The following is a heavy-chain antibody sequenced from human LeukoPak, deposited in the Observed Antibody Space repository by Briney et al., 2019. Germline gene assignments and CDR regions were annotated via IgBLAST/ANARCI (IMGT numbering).Heavy chain of an antibody. CDR2: IYYSGST. CDR3: ARDGISYGIDY. Sequence: SETLSLTCTVSGGSISRSGYYWGWIRQPPGKGLEWIGSIYYSGSTYYNPSLKSRVTISVDTSENQFSLKLSSVTAADTAVYYCARDGISYGIDYWGQGTLVTVSS. V-gene: IGHV4-39*07. J-gene: IGHJ4*02. D-gene: IGHD5-18*01. CDR1: GGSISRSGYY.